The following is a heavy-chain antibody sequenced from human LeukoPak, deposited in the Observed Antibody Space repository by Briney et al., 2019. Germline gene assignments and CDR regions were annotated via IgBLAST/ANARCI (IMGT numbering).Heavy chain of an antibody. CDR3: ARQTGSGLFILP. J-gene: IGHJ4*02. D-gene: IGHD3/OR15-3a*01. CDR1: GVSISSSNSY. V-gene: IGHV4-39*01. CDR2: IYYSGNT. Sequence: SETLSLTCTVSGVSISSSNSYWGWIRQPPGTGLEWIGSIYYSGNTYYNASLKSQVSISIDTSKNQFSLRLTSVTAADTAVYYCARQTGSGLFILPGGQGTLVTVSS.